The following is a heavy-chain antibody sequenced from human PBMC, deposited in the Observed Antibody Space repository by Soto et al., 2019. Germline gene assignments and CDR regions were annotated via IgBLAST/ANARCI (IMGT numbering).Heavy chain of an antibody. Sequence: SETLSLTCTVSGGSISSGGYYWSWIRQHPGKGLEWIGYIYYSGSTYYSPSLKSRVTISVDTSKNQFSLKLSSVTAADTAVYYCARDIVAGLDYWGQGTLVTVSS. CDR3: ARDIVAGLDY. J-gene: IGHJ4*02. V-gene: IGHV4-31*03. D-gene: IGHD2-15*01. CDR1: GGSISSGGYY. CDR2: IYYSGST.